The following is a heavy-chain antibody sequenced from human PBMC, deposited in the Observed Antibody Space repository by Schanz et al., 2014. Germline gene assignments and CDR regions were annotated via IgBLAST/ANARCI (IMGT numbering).Heavy chain of an antibody. CDR1: GYTFTTYY. Sequence: QVQLVQSGAEVKKPGVSVKVSCKASGYTFTTYYIHWVRQAPGQGLEWMGKINPSSGTTRIAQNFQGRLDVTRDTSTSTVNMELSSLRSEDTSVNYCARGGFFDSTSYDSWGQGTLVTISS. V-gene: IGHV1-46*01. D-gene: IGHD2-2*01. CDR3: ARGGFFDSTSYDS. J-gene: IGHJ4*02. CDR2: INPSSGTT.